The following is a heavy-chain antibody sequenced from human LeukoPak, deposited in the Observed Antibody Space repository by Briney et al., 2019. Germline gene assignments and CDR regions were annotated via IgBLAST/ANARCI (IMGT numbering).Heavy chain of an antibody. V-gene: IGHV1-2*02. CDR1: GYTFTGYY. D-gene: IGHD6-19*01. J-gene: IGHJ4*02. CDR3: ARDTVAGTYNFDY. Sequence: ASVKVSCKASGYTFTGYYMHWVRQAPGQGLEWMGWINPNSGGTNYAQKFQGRVTMTRDTSIGTAYMELSRLRSDDTAVYYCARDTVAGTYNFDYWGQGTLVTVSS. CDR2: INPNSGGT.